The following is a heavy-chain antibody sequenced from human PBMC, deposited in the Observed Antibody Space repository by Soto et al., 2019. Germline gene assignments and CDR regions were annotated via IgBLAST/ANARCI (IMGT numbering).Heavy chain of an antibody. D-gene: IGHD3-10*01. CDR3: AKEMAFGDQGFDY. CDR1: RFTFDDYA. CDR2: ISWNSGSI. Sequence: EVQLVESGGGLVQPGRSLRLSCAASRFTFDDYAMHWVRQAPGKGLEWVSGISWNSGSIGYADSVKGRFTISRDNAKNSLYLQMNSLRAEDTALYYCAKEMAFGDQGFDYWGQGTLVTVSS. J-gene: IGHJ4*02. V-gene: IGHV3-9*01.